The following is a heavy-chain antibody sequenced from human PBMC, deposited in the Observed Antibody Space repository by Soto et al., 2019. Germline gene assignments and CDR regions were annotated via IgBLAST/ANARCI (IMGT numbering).Heavy chain of an antibody. CDR1: GFTFSSYG. CDR3: AREAFWELLRSWFDP. CDR2: ISYDGSNK. Sequence: PGGSLRLSCAASGFTFSSYGMHWVRQAPGKGLEWVAVISYDGSNKYYADSVKGRFTISRDNSKNTLYLQMNSLRAEDTAVYYCAREAFWELLRSWFDPWGQGTLVTVSS. V-gene: IGHV3-30*03. J-gene: IGHJ5*02. D-gene: IGHD1-26*01.